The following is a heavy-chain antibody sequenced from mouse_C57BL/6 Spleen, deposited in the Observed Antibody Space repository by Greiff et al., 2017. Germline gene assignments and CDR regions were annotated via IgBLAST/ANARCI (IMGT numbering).Heavy chain of an antibody. CDR2: IDPEDGDT. CDR1: GFNIKDYY. J-gene: IGHJ3*01. CDR3: TTRGYYGSSEAWFAY. Sequence: VHVKQSGAELVRPGASVKLSCTASGFNIKDYYMHWVKQRPEQGLAWIGRIDPEDGDTEYAPKFQGKATMTADTSSNTAYLQLSSLTSEDTAVYYCTTRGYYGSSEAWFAYWGQGTLVTVSA. V-gene: IGHV14-1*01. D-gene: IGHD1-1*01.